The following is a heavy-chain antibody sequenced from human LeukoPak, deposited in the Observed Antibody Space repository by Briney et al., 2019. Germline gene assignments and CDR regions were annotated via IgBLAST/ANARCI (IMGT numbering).Heavy chain of an antibody. CDR1: GGTFSSYA. CDR2: IIPIFGTA. J-gene: IGHJ3*02. CDR3: ARVIAVAQAFDI. V-gene: IGHV1-69*06. D-gene: IGHD6-19*01. Sequence: WASVKVSCKASGGTFSSYAISRVRQAPGQGLEWMGGIIPIFGTANYAQKFQGRVTITADKSTSTAYMELSSLRSEDTAVYYCARVIAVAQAFDIWGQGTMVTVSS.